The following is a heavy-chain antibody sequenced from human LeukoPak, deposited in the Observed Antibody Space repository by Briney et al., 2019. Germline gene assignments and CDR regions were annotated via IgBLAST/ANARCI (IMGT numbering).Heavy chain of an antibody. CDR2: ISSSGSTI. CDR1: GFTFSDYY. V-gene: IGHV3-11*01. CDR3: ARPEVVGGTYYYYYYMDV. J-gene: IGHJ6*03. Sequence: GGSLRLSCAASGFTFSDYYMSWIRQAPGKGLEWVSYISSSGSTIYYADSVKGRFTISRDNAKNSLYLQMNSLGAEDTAVYYCARPEVVGGTYYYYYYMDVWGKGTTVTVSS. D-gene: IGHD2-15*01.